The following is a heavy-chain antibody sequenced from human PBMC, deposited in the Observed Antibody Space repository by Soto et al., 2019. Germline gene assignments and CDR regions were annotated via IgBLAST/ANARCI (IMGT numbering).Heavy chain of an antibody. D-gene: IGHD5-12*01. Sequence: SCKASGGTFSSYAMSWVRQAPGKGLEWVSVISGSGGSTYYADSVKGRFTISRDNSKNTLFFQMNSLRAEDTAVYYCHGYGYWGQGTLVTVSS. CDR2: ISGSGGST. J-gene: IGHJ4*02. CDR1: GGTFSSYA. V-gene: IGHV3-23*01. CDR3: HGYGY.